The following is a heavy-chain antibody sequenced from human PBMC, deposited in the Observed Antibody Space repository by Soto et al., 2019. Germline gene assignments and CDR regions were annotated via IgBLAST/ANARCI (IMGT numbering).Heavy chain of an antibody. CDR3: AGVSAKWYYFDY. J-gene: IGHJ4*02. CDR1: GFTFSSYS. CDR2: ISSSSSYI. V-gene: IGHV3-21*01. Sequence: EVQLVESGGGLVKPGGSLRLSCAASGFTFSSYSMNWVRQAPGKGLEWVSSISSSSSYIYYADSVKGRFTISRDNAKNSLYLQMNSLRAEDTAVYYCAGVSAKWYYFDYWGQGTLVTVSS. D-gene: IGHD2-15*01.